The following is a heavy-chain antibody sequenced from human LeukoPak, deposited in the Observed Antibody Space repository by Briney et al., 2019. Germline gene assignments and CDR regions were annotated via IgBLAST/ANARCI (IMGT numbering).Heavy chain of an antibody. J-gene: IGHJ4*02. CDR1: GGSISGYF. Sequence: SETLSLTRTVSGGSISGYFWTWIRQPAGKGLEWIGRMYSTGSNNYNPSLKSRVTMSLDTSKNHFSLNLTSVTAADTPVYYCARESTSGREPTSGRPLDYWGQGTLVTVSS. CDR3: ARESTSGREPTSGRPLDY. V-gene: IGHV4-4*07. D-gene: IGHD5-12*01. CDR2: MYSTGSN.